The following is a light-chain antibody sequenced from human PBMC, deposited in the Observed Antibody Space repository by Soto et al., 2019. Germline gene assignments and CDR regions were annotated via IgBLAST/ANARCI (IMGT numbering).Light chain of an antibody. Sequence: QSVLTQPASVSGSPGQSITISCTGTSSDIGGYDYVSWYLQHPGKAPKLIIFEVNNRPSGVSDRFSASKSGNTASLTISGLQAEDEADYYCSSYTYSSTLVVFGGGTKLTVL. J-gene: IGLJ2*01. CDR2: EVN. CDR1: SSDIGGYDY. V-gene: IGLV2-14*01. CDR3: SSYTYSSTLVV.